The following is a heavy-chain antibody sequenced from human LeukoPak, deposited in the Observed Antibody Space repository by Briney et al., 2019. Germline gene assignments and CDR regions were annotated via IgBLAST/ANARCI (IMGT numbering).Heavy chain of an antibody. V-gene: IGHV3-23*01. CDR1: GFTFSSYA. J-gene: IGHJ6*02. CDR2: ISGSGGST. CDR3: AKDMVMVRGVNYYGMDV. D-gene: IGHD3-10*01. Sequence: PGGSLRLSCAASGFTFSSYAMSWVRQAPGKGLEWVSAISGSGGSTYYADSVKGRFTISRDNAKNSLYLQMNSLRAEDTALYYCAKDMVMVRGVNYYGMDVWGQGTTVTVSS.